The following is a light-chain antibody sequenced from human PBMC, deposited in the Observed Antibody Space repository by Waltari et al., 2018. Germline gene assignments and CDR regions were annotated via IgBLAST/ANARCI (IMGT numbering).Light chain of an antibody. J-gene: IGKJ1*01. Sequence: DIQMTQSPSTLSASVGDRVTITCRASRSVSNWGAGYQQKSGKAPKLLIYETSSLRNGVPSRFSGSGSGTEFTLTITSLQPDDFATYYCQQYNDYATWAFGQGTKVEFK. CDR2: ETS. CDR3: QQYNDYATWA. V-gene: IGKV1-5*03. CDR1: RSVSNW.